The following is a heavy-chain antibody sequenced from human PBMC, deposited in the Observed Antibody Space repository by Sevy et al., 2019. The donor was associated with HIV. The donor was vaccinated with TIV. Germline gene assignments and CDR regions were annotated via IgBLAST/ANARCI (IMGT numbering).Heavy chain of an antibody. CDR1: GFTLSSYS. Sequence: GGSLRLSCAASGFTLSSYSMNWVRQAPGKGLEWVSSISSSSSYLYYADSVKGRLTISRDNAKNSLYLQMNSLRAEDTAVYYCASTEGSSWYYYYYYGMDVWGQGTTVTVSS. D-gene: IGHD6-13*01. CDR2: ISSSSSYL. CDR3: ASTEGSSWYYYYYYGMDV. V-gene: IGHV3-21*01. J-gene: IGHJ6*02.